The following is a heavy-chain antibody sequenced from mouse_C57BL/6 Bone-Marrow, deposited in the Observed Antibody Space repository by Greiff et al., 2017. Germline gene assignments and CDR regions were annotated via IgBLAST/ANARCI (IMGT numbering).Heavy chain of an antibody. J-gene: IGHJ3*01. CDR2: IDPSDSYT. D-gene: IGHD3-1*01. V-gene: IGHV1-50*01. Sequence: QVQLQQPGAELVKPGASVKLSCKASGYTFTSYWMQWVKQRPGQGLEWIGEIDPSDSYTNYNQKFKGKATLTVDTSSSTASMQLSSLTSEDSAVYYCSRSGPAWFAYWGQGTLVTVSA. CDR1: GYTFTSYW. CDR3: SRSGPAWFAY.